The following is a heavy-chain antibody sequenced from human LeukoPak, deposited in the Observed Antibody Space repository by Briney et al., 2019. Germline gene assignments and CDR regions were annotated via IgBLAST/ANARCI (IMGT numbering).Heavy chain of an antibody. V-gene: IGHV3-74*01. CDR3: ARGADRAGDAFDI. CDR1: VFTFSSFW. CDR2: LNNDGSDT. Sequence: GGSLRLSCATSVFTFSSFWMHCVREAPGRGLVWVSRLNNDGSDTSYAASVKGRFTISRDNAKNTLYLQVNSLRTEDTAVYYCARGADRAGDAFDIWGQGTMVTVSS. D-gene: IGHD3-22*01. J-gene: IGHJ3*02.